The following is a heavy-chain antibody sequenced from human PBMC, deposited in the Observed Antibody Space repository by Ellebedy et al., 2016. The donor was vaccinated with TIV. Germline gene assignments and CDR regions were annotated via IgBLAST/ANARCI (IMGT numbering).Heavy chain of an antibody. CDR3: ARTVSYSSGWYGY. Sequence: AASVKVSCKASGGTFSSYAISWARQAPGQGLEWMGRIIPILGIANYAQKFQGRVTITADKSTSTAYMELSSLRTEDTAVFYCARTVSYSSGWYGYWGQGTLVTVSS. J-gene: IGHJ4*02. CDR1: GGTFSSYA. CDR2: IIPILGIA. V-gene: IGHV1-69*04. D-gene: IGHD6-19*01.